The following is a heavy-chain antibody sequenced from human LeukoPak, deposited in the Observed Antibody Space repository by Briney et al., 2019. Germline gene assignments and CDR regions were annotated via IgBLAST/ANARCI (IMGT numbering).Heavy chain of an antibody. V-gene: IGHV2-5*01. J-gene: IGHJ4*02. CDR2: IYWNDDK. Sequence: SGPTLVKPTQTLTLTCTFSGFSLSTSGVGVGWIRQPPGKALEWLALIYWNDDKRYSPSLKTRLTISKDTSKNQVVLTMTNMDPVATATYSCARTVYISSWYDTDYWGQGTLVTVSS. CDR1: GFSLSTSGVG. D-gene: IGHD6-13*01. CDR3: ARTVYISSWYDTDY.